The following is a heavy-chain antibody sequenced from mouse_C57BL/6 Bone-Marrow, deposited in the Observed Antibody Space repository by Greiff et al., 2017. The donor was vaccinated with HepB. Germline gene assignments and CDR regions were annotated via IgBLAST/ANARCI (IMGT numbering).Heavy chain of an antibody. CDR3: TTRPLGYDYDGWFAY. CDR2: IDPENGDT. CDR1: GFNIKDDY. D-gene: IGHD2-4*01. J-gene: IGHJ3*01. Sequence: EVMLVESGAELVRPGASVKLSCTASGFNIKDDYMHWVKQRPEQGLEWIGWIDPENGDTEYASKFQGKATITADTSSNTAYLQLSSLTSEDTAVYYCTTRPLGYDYDGWFAYWGQGTLVTVSA. V-gene: IGHV14-4*01.